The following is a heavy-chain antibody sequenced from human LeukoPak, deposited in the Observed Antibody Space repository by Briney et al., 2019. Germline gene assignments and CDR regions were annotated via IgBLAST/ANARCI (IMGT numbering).Heavy chain of an antibody. CDR3: AREGGPYRPLDY. CDR1: GGSITNANY. V-gene: IGHV4-4*02. Sequence: SERLSLTCGVSGGSITNANYWTWVRQPPGKRLEWIGEVNLQGSTNYNPSLMGRAAISIDTSENHISLQLTSVTAADTAVYYCAREGGPYRPLDYSGQGTLVTVSS. CDR2: VNLQGST. J-gene: IGHJ4*02.